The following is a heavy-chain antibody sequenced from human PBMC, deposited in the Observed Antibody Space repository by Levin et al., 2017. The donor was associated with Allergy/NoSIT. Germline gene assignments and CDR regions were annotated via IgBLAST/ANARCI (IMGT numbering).Heavy chain of an antibody. CDR2: IYYSGST. J-gene: IGHJ3*02. Sequence: GSLRLSCTVSGGSISSSSYYWGWIRQPPGKGLEWIGSIYYSGSTYYNPSLKSRVTISVDTSKNQFSLKLSSVTAADTAVYYCARVVVVAATPSYAFDSWGQGTMVTVSS. V-gene: IGHV4-39*01. CDR1: GGSISSSSYY. CDR3: ARVVVVAATPSYAFDS. D-gene: IGHD2-15*01.